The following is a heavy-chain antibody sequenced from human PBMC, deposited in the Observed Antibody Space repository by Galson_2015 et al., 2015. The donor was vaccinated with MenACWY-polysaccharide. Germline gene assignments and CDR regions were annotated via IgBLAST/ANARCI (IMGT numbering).Heavy chain of an antibody. D-gene: IGHD5-12*01. CDR1: GYTFTGYY. CDR2: IIPILGIA. J-gene: IGHJ4*02. CDR3: ARDRYSGYDY. Sequence: QSGAEVKKPGASVKVSCKASGYTFTGYYMHWVRQAPGQGLEWMGRIIPILGIANYAQKFQGRVTITADKSTSTAYMELSSLRSEDTAVYYCARDRYSGYDYWGQGTLVTVSS. V-gene: IGHV1-69*04.